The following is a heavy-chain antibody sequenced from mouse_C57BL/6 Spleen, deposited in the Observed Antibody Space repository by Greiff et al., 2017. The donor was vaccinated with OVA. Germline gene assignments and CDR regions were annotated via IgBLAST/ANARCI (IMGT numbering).Heavy chain of an antibody. CDR3: ARDRYYGSSQYYFDY. Sequence: QVQLQQSGAELARPGASVKLSCKASGYTFTSYGISWVKQRTGQGLEWIGEIYPRSGNTYYNEKFKGKATLTADKSSSTAYMELRSLTSEDSAVYFCARDRYYGSSQYYFDYWGQGTTLTVSS. D-gene: IGHD1-1*01. CDR2: IYPRSGNT. J-gene: IGHJ2*01. V-gene: IGHV1-81*01. CDR1: GYTFTSYG.